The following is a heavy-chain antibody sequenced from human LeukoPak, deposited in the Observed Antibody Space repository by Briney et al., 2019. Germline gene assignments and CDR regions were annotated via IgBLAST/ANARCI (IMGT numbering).Heavy chain of an antibody. CDR1: GFTFSSYA. J-gene: IGHJ6*02. V-gene: IGHV3-23*01. CDR3: ANVLEYYYDSRGYHSHYYYYGMDV. CDR2: ISGSGGST. D-gene: IGHD3-22*01. Sequence: SVGSLRLSCAASGFTFSSYAMTWVRQAPGKGLEWVSAISGSGGSTYYADSVKGRFTISRDNSRNTLSLQMNSLRAEDTAVYYCANVLEYYYDSRGYHSHYYYYGMDVWGQGTTVTVS.